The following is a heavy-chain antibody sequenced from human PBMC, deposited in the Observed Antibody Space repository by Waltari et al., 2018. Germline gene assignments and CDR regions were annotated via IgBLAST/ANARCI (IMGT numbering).Heavy chain of an antibody. CDR2: IIPIFAAP. V-gene: IGHV1-69*01. CDR1: GGTFNTYA. Sequence: QVQLVQSGAEVKKPGSSVKVSCKASGGTFNTYAISWVRQAPGQGLAWMGGIIPIFAAPIYAQSFQDRVTITADESTSTAYMELSSLRSEDTAVYYCARGPHNADFYDTSGYPYYFDYWGQGTLVTVSS. CDR3: ARGPHNADFYDTSGYPYYFDY. J-gene: IGHJ4*02. D-gene: IGHD3-22*01.